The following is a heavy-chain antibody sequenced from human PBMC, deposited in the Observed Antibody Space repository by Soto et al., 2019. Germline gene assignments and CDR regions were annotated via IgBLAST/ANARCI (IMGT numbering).Heavy chain of an antibody. V-gene: IGHV1-69*13. CDR1: GGTFSSYA. CDR3: ARDSCSGGSRYLH. D-gene: IGHD2-15*01. Sequence: GASVKVSCKASGGTFSSYAISWVRQAPGQGLEWMGGIIPIFGTANYAQKFQGRVTITADESTSTAYMELSSLRSEDTAVYYCARDSCSGGSRYLHWGQGTLVTVSS. J-gene: IGHJ4*02. CDR2: IIPIFGTA.